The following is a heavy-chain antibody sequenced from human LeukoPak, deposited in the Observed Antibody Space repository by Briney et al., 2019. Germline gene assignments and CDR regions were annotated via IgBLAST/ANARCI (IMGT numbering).Heavy chain of an antibody. CDR1: GGSISSNGYY. CDR3: ARHMVGVGATWGGSYYYYYMDV. D-gene: IGHD1-26*01. V-gene: IGHV4-39*01. CDR2: FYYTGST. Sequence: PSETLSLTCTVSGGSISSNGYYWGWIRQPPGKGLEWIGSFYYTGSTFYSPSLKSRVTISVDTSKNQFSLKLSSVTAADTAVYYCARHMVGVGATWGGSYYYYYMDVWGKGTTVTVSS. J-gene: IGHJ6*03.